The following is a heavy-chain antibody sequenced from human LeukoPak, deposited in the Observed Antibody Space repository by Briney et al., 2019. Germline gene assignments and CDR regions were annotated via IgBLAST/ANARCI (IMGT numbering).Heavy chain of an antibody. CDR2: IYQTGST. CDR3: ARLCCGPLGY. CDR1: GYSISSGYY. V-gene: IGHV4-38-2*01. D-gene: IGHD2-21*01. Sequence: SETLSLTCAVSGYSISSGYYWGWIRQPPGKGLEWIGNIYQTGSTYYNPSLKSRVTISLDTSKNQFSLKLSSVTAADTAVYYCARLCCGPLGYWGQGTLVTVSS. J-gene: IGHJ4*02.